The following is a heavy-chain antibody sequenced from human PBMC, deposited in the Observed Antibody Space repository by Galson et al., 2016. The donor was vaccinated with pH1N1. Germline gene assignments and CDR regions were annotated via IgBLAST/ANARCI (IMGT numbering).Heavy chain of an antibody. D-gene: IGHD3-10*01. Sequence: SLRLSCAASGFTFDDYAMHWVRQAPGKGLEWVSRISWNSGSIGYADSVKGRFTISRDNAKNSLYLQMNSLGTEDTALYYCAKDSDYYGSGPLGYWGQGTLVPVSS. CDR3: AKDSDYYGSGPLGY. CDR2: ISWNSGSI. V-gene: IGHV3-9*01. CDR1: GFTFDDYA. J-gene: IGHJ4*02.